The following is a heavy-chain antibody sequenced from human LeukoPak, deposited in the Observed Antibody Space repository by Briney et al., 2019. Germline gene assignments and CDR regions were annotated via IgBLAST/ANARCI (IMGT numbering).Heavy chain of an antibody. Sequence: ASVKVSCKASGYTFTGYYMHWVRQAPGQGLEWMGWISAYNGNTNYAQKLQGRVTMTTDTSTSTAYMELRSLRSDDTAVYYCARDAGGRTQREGWFDPWGQGTLVTVSS. CDR2: ISAYNGNT. V-gene: IGHV1-18*04. CDR1: GYTFTGYY. J-gene: IGHJ5*02. D-gene: IGHD1-26*01. CDR3: ARDAGGRTQREGWFDP.